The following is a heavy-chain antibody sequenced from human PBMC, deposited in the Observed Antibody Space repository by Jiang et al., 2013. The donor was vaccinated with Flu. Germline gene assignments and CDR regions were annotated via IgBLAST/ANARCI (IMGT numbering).Heavy chain of an antibody. J-gene: IGHJ6*02. CDR3: ARGGDLDV. CDR2: IHAGTGDA. Sequence: SGAEVRKPGASVKLSCRCSGFRFNEYAIHWVRQAPGQRLEWMGRIHAGTGDAYYAQNYKGRLTITTDTSARTVYMELASPISDDTTVYFCARGGDLDVWGQGTTVIVSS. D-gene: IGHD2-21*01. CDR1: GFRFNEYA. V-gene: IGHV1-3*01.